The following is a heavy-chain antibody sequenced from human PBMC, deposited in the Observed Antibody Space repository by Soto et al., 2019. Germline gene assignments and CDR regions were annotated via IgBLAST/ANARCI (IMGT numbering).Heavy chain of an antibody. J-gene: IGHJ4*02. CDR1: GGSLSGYY. Sequence: QVQLQQWGAGLLKPSETLSLTCAVYGGSLSGYYWSWIRQPPGKGLEWIGEINHSGNTNYNPSLKSRVTISVDTSKNQFSLNLTAVTAADTAVYYCARATTGIDYWGQRTLVTVSS. CDR3: ARATTGIDY. CDR2: INHSGNT. V-gene: IGHV4-34*02. D-gene: IGHD4-17*01.